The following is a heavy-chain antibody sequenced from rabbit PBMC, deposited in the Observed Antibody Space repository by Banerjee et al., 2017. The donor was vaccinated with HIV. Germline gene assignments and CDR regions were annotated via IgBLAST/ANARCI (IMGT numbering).Heavy chain of an antibody. D-gene: IGHD6-1*01. CDR2: IYAGSGNT. V-gene: IGHV1S40*01. CDR3: ARNSDADGIDYFDL. CDR1: GFDLSSGYW. J-gene: IGHJ4*01. Sequence: QSLEESGGDLVKPGASLTLTCTASGFDLSSGYWIYWVRQAPWKGLEWIGYIYAGSGNTWYANWVNGRFTISKTSSTTVTLQMTTLTAADTATYFCARNSDADGIDYFDLWGQGTLVTVS.